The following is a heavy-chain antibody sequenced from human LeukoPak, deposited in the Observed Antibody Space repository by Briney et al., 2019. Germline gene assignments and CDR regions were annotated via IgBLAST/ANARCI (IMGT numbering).Heavy chain of an antibody. CDR1: GGSISSYY. V-gene: IGHV4-59*01. J-gene: IGHJ5*02. CDR3: ARGYSSSSQWFDP. CDR2: IYYSGST. D-gene: IGHD6-6*01. Sequence: SETLSLTCTVSGGSISSYYWSWIRQPPGKGLEWIGYIYYSGSTNYNPSLKSRVTISVDTSKNQFSLKLSSVTAADTAVYYCARGYSSSSQWFDPWGQGTLVTVSS.